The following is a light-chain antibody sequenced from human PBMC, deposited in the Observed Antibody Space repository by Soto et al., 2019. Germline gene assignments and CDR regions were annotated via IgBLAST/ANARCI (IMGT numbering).Light chain of an antibody. J-gene: IGKJ1*01. V-gene: IGKV3-20*01. CDR1: QSVSSSY. CDR2: GAS. CDR3: QQYGSPPQT. Sequence: EIVLTQSPGTLSLSPGEGATLTCRASQSVSSSYLAWYQQKRGQAPRLLIYGASSRATGIPDRFSGSGSGTDFTLTISRLEPEDFAVYFCQQYGSPPQTFGQGTKVDIK.